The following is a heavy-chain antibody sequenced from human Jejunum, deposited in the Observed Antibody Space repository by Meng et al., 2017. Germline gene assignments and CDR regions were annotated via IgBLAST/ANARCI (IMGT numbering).Heavy chain of an antibody. CDR1: GDSLGTHY. V-gene: IGHV4-59*11. J-gene: IGHJ4*02. CDR2: VFYSGST. D-gene: IGHD3-16*02. CDR3: ARSFHESSWGSYRYLFGL. Sequence: HVPLPGSGPALVKPPETLSLACTVSGDSLGTHYWSWIRQPPGKGLEWIGYVFYSGSTNYNPSLKSRVAISVDTSKNQVSLKLTSVTAADTAVYYCARSFHESSWGSYRYLFGLWGQGALVTVSS.